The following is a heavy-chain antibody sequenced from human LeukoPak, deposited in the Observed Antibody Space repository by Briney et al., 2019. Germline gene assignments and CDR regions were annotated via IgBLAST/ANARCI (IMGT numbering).Heavy chain of an antibody. CDR2: IYYSGST. CDR3: ARGVLWMPTRRNWYFDL. D-gene: IGHD5-24*01. Sequence: SETLSLTCSVSGGSISSHYWSWIRQPPGKGLEWIGYIYYSGSTNYNPSLKSRVTISIDASKNQFSLNLSSVIAADTALYYCARGVLWMPTRRNWYFDLWGRGTLVTVSS. J-gene: IGHJ2*01. V-gene: IGHV4-59*11. CDR1: GGSISSHY.